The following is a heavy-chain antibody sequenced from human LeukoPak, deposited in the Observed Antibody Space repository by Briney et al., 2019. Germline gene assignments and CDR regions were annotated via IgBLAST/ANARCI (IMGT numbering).Heavy chain of an antibody. D-gene: IGHD3-22*01. V-gene: IGHV3-33*01. Sequence: PGGSLRLSCAASGFTFSSYGMHWVRQAPGKGLEWVAVIWYDGSNKYYADSVKGRFTISRDNSKNTLYLQMNSLRAEDTAVYYCARDGDSSGYLEDYWGQGTLVTVSS. CDR3: ARDGDSSGYLEDY. J-gene: IGHJ4*02. CDR1: GFTFSSYG. CDR2: IWYDGSNK.